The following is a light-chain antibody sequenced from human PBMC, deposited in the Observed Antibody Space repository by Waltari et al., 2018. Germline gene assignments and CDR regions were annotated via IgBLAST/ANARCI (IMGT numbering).Light chain of an antibody. CDR1: QSISSW. V-gene: IGKV1-5*03. CDR2: KAS. Sequence: DIQMTQSPSTLSASVGDRVTITCRASQSISSWLAWYPQKPGKAPKLLIYKASSLESGVPSRFSGSGSGTEFTLTISSLQPDDFATYYCQQYIPDSFTFGPGTKVDIK. J-gene: IGKJ3*01. CDR3: QQYIPDSFT.